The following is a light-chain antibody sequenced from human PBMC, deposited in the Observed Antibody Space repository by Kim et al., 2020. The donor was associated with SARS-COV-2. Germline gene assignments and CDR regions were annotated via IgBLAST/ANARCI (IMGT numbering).Light chain of an antibody. CDR1: QPIGTY. J-gene: IGKJ3*01. CDR2: FAS. CDR3: QQLDAYPT. Sequence: IQLTQSPSSLSASVGDRVTITCRASQPIGTYLAWYQQSPGKPPKLLIYFASSLQRGVPSRFSGSGSGTDFTLTISTPQPEDFATYYCQQLDAYPTFGPGTKVDIK. V-gene: IGKV1-9*01.